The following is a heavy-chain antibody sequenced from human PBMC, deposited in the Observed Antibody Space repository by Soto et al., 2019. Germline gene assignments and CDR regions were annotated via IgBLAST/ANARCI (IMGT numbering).Heavy chain of an antibody. Sequence: ASVKVSCKASGYTFTSYGISWVRQAPGQGLEWMGWISAYNGNTNYAQKLQGRVTMTTDTSTSTAYMELSSVTAADTAVYYCARAQAGYYRRTGNWFDPWGQGTLVTVSS. D-gene: IGHD3-9*01. V-gene: IGHV1-18*01. CDR1: GYTFTSYG. J-gene: IGHJ5*02. CDR2: ISAYNGNT. CDR3: ARAQAGYYRRTGNWFDP.